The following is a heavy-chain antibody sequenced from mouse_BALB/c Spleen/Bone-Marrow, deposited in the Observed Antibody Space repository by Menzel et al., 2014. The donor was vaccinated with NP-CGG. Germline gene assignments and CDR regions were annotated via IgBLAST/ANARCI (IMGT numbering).Heavy chain of an antibody. D-gene: IGHD1-1*01. CDR3: AIGRTTVVSDY. Sequence: QVQLQQSGAEVVKPGASVKVSCKASGYTFTNYWMQWVKQRPGQGLEWIGEIEPSDSYTNYNQDFKGKATLTVDKSSSTAYMQLSSLTSEDSAVYYCAIGRTTVVSDYWGQGTSLTVSS. J-gene: IGHJ2*02. CDR2: IEPSDSYT. V-gene: IGHV1-69*02. CDR1: GYTFTNYW.